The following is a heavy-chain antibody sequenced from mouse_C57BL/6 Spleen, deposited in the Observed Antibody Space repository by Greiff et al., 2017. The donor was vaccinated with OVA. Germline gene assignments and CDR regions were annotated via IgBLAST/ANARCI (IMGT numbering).Heavy chain of an antibody. V-gene: IGHV1-5*01. Sequence: EVQLQQSGTVLARPGASVKMSCKTSGYTFTSYWMHWVKQRPGQGLNGKGLFNPGIVDTSYTQKFKGKAKLTAVTAASTAYMELSSLTNEDSAVYYGTRGGAQATWGFAYWGQGTLVTVSA. D-gene: IGHD3-2*02. J-gene: IGHJ3*01. CDR2: FNPGIVDT. CDR3: TRGGAQATWGFAY. CDR1: GYTFTSYW.